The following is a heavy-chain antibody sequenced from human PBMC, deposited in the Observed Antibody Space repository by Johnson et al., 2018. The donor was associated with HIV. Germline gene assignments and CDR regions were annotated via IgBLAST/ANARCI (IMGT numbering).Heavy chain of an antibody. D-gene: IGHD1-14*01. CDR2: ISYDGSNK. Sequence: QVQLVESGGGVVQPGMSLRLSCAASGFTFSSYAMHWVRQAPGKGLEWVAVISYDGSNKYYADSVKGRFTISRDNSKNTLYLQMNSLRAEDTAVYYCARERDATGDAFDIWGQGTLVTVSS. J-gene: IGHJ3*02. CDR1: GFTFSSYA. CDR3: ARERDATGDAFDI. V-gene: IGHV3-30*04.